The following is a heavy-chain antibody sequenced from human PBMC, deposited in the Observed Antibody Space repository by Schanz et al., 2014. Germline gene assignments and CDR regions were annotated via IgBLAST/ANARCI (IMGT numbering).Heavy chain of an antibody. V-gene: IGHV3-74*02. Sequence: EVHLVESGGGLVKPGGSLRLSCAASGFTFNDYWMHWVRQAPGKGLVWVSRINSDGRSTNYADSVKGRFSISRDNARNTLHLQMDSLRAEDTAVYYCARKTDSSGTGDYWGQGTLVTVSS. J-gene: IGHJ4*02. CDR1: GFTFNDYW. CDR3: ARKTDSSGTGDY. D-gene: IGHD6-19*01. CDR2: INSDGRST.